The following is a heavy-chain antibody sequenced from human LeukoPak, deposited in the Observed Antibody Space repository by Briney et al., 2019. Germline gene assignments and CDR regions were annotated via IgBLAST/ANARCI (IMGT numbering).Heavy chain of an antibody. V-gene: IGHV3-23*01. CDR2: ISGSGGVT. CDR3: AKDPQYDFWSGYKDPYYYMDV. J-gene: IGHJ6*03. CDR1: TSSGYF. D-gene: IGHD3-3*01. Sequence: TSSGYFWGWIRQPPGKGPEWVSDISGSGGVTHYADSVKGRFSISRGNSKNTLYLQMSSLRAEDTAVYYCAKDPQYDFWSGYKDPYYYMDVWGKGTTVTVSS.